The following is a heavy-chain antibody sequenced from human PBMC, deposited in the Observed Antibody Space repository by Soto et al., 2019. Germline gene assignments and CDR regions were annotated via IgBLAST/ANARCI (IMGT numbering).Heavy chain of an antibody. J-gene: IGHJ4*02. D-gene: IGHD1-26*01. V-gene: IGHV3-7*03. Sequence: GGSLRLSCVASEFSSRIYWMTWVRQAPGKGLEWVASIKPDGSEKYYLDSVKGRFTISRDNAKNSLYLQMNSLRAEDTAVYYCAKGLRSGSRRGPFDYWGQGTLVTVSS. CDR1: EFSSRIYW. CDR3: AKGLRSGSRRGPFDY. CDR2: IKPDGSEK.